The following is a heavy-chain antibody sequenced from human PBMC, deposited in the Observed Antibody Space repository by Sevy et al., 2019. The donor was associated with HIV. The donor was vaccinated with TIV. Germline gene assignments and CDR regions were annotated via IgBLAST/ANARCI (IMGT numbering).Heavy chain of an antibody. Sequence: GGSLRLSCAASGFSFSSYWMSWVRQAPGKGLEWVANIKRDGSEKYYVDSVKGRFTISRDNGKNSLFLQMNSLRAEDTAIYYCARDCSSTGRLLGLDVWGQGTTVTVSS. CDR1: GFSFSSYW. D-gene: IGHD2-2*01. J-gene: IGHJ6*02. CDR2: IKRDGSEK. CDR3: ARDCSSTGRLLGLDV. V-gene: IGHV3-7*03.